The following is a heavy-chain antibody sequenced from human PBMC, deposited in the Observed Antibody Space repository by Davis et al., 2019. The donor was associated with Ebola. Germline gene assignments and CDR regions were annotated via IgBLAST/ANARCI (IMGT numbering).Heavy chain of an antibody. D-gene: IGHD1-26*01. CDR2: INPDGSSR. CDR1: GLTFSSDW. V-gene: IGHV3-74*01. Sequence: GESLKISCAASGLTFSSDWMHWVRQVPGKGLVWVSRINPDGSSRTYADSVKGRFTISRDNAKNTLYLQMNSLRAEDTAVYYCVSLGVIVGATIPNYWGQGTLVTVSS. J-gene: IGHJ4*02. CDR3: VSLGVIVGATIPNY.